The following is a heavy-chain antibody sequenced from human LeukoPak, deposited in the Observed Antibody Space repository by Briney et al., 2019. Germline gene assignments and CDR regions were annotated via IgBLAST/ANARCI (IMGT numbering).Heavy chain of an antibody. CDR2: IYPGDSDT. V-gene: IGHV5-51*01. CDR3: ARPYCGGDCSPNAFDI. CDR1: GYSFNTYW. D-gene: IGHD2-21*02. Sequence: GESLKISCKASGYSFNTYWIAWVRQLPGRGLEWMGIIYPGDSDTRYSPSFQGQVTISADKSISTAYLQWSSLKASDTAMYYCARPYCGGDCSPNAFDIWGQGTMVTVSS. J-gene: IGHJ3*02.